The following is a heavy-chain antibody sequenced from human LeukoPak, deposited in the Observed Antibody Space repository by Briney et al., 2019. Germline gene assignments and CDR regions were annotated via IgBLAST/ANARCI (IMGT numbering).Heavy chain of an antibody. Sequence: PGGSLRLSCAASGFTFSSYVIHWVRQAPGKGLEWVAVISYDGRNKYYADSVKGRFTISRDNSKNTLYLQMNSLRAEDTAVYYCARDPRQYSSGWYYFDYWGQGTLVTVSS. CDR3: ARDPRQYSSGWYYFDY. CDR1: GFTFSSYV. CDR2: ISYDGRNK. J-gene: IGHJ4*02. V-gene: IGHV3-30*04. D-gene: IGHD6-19*01.